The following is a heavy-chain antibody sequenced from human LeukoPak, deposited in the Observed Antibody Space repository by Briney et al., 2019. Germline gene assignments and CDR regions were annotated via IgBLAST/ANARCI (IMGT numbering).Heavy chain of an antibody. CDR2: IHYSGST. CDR3: ARHRPDFRVDY. Sequence: SETLSLTCTVSGGSISSSSYYWGWIRQPPGTGMEWIGSIHYSGSTYYNPSLKSRVTISVYTSKNQFSLKLSSVTAADTAVYYCARHRPDFRVDYWGQGTLVTVSS. V-gene: IGHV4-39*01. D-gene: IGHD3-3*01. J-gene: IGHJ4*02. CDR1: GGSISSSSYY.